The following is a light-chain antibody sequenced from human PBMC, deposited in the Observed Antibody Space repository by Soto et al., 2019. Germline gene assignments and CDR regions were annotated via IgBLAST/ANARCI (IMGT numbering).Light chain of an antibody. CDR1: SSDVGGYNY. CDR2: DVS. Sequence: QSVLTQPPTASESPGQSVTISCTGTSSDVGGYNYVSWYQQHPGKAPKLMIYDVSKRPSRVPDRFSGSKSGNTASLTVSGLQAEDEADYYCSSYAGSKGVVFGGGTKLTVL. CDR3: SSYAGSKGVV. J-gene: IGLJ2*01. V-gene: IGLV2-8*01.